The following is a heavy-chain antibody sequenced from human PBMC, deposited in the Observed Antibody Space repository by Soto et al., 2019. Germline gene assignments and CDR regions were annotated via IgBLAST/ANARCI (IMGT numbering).Heavy chain of an antibody. CDR3: ARHNPAGSYFSTFDI. V-gene: IGHV5-51*01. J-gene: IGHJ3*02. D-gene: IGHD1-26*01. CDR1: GYTYTSYW. CDR2: VYPSDSDT. Sequence: PGESLKISCKGSGYTYTSYWIGWVRQMPGKGLEWMGVVYPSDSDTRYSPSFQGQVTISVDKSISTAHLQWSSLKASDTAMYFCARHNPAGSYFSTFDIWGQGTMVTVSS.